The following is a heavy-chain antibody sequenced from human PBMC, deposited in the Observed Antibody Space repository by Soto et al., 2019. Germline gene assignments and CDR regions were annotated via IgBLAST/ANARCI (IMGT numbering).Heavy chain of an antibody. D-gene: IGHD2-8*01. CDR3: ARDRCTNGVCYAPSDY. CDR1: GFTFSNYC. J-gene: IGHJ4*02. CDR2: ISSNGGST. Sequence: GGSMRLSCAASGFTFSNYCMHWVRQATGKGLEFVSAISSNGGSTFYANSMKGRFTISRDNSKNTLYLQMGSLRAEDMAVYYCARDRCTNGVCYAPSDYWGQGTLVTVSS. V-gene: IGHV3-64*01.